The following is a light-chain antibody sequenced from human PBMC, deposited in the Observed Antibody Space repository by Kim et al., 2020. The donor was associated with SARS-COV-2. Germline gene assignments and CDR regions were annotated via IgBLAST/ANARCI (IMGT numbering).Light chain of an antibody. V-gene: IGLV4-69*01. Sequence: QSVLTQSPSASASLGASVKLTCTLSSGHSSYAIAWHQQQPEKGPRYLMKLNSDGSHNKGDGIPDRFSGSSSGAERYLTISSLQSEDEADYYCQTWGTSIQGVFGGGTQLTVL. CDR1: SGHSSYA. CDR3: QTWGTSIQGV. CDR2: LNSDGSH. J-gene: IGLJ3*02.